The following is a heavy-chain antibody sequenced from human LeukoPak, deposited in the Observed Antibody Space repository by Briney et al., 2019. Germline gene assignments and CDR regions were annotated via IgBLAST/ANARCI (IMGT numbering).Heavy chain of an antibody. J-gene: IGHJ3*02. CDR1: GYTLTQLS. CDR2: FDVEDGEI. CDR3: ATNRQIMILGVVIMPAFDI. Sequence: ASVKVSCKVSGYTLTQLSVHWVRQAPGKGLEWMAGFDVEDGEIIYAQKSQGRVTMTEDTSTDTAYMELSSLRSEDTAVYYCATNRQIMILGVVIMPAFDIWGQGTMVTVSS. D-gene: IGHD3-3*01. V-gene: IGHV1-24*01.